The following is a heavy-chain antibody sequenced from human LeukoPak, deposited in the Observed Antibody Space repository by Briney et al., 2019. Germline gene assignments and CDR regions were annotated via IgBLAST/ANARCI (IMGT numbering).Heavy chain of an antibody. D-gene: IGHD2-2*01. V-gene: IGHV3-7*01. J-gene: IGHJ4*02. CDR3: ARERYCTTATCYVGVPFGY. Sequence: GGSLRLSCAASGFIISTYYMTWVRQAPGKGLEWVAGIKQDGSENYYVDSVKGRFTVSRDNSKNSLYLQMNSLRAEDTAVYFCARERYCTTATCYVGVPFGYWGQGILVTVSS. CDR2: IKQDGSEN. CDR1: GFIISTYY.